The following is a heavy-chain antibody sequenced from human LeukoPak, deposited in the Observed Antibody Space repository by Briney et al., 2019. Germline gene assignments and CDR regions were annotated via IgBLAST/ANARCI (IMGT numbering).Heavy chain of an antibody. CDR1: GFTFSSYG. D-gene: IGHD3-3*01. CDR3: AKAGYYDFWSGYSDLDY. CDR2: IRYDGSNK. Sequence: GGSLRLSCAASGFTFSSYGMHWVRQAPGKVLEWVAFIRYDGSNKYYADSVKGRFTISRDNSKNTLYLQMNSLRAEDTAVYYCAKAGYYDFWSGYSDLDYWGQGTLVTVSS. J-gene: IGHJ4*02. V-gene: IGHV3-30*02.